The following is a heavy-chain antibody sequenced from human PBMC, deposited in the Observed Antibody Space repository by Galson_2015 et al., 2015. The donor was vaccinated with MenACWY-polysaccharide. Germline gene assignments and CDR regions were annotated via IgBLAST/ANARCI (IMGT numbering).Heavy chain of an antibody. Sequence: SVKVSCKASGYTFTSYDINWVRQATGQGLEWMGWMNPNSGNTGYAQKFQGRVTMTRNTSISTAYMELSSLRSEDTAVCYCARASDSGYDFDYWGQGTLVTVSS. J-gene: IGHJ4*02. CDR2: MNPNSGNT. CDR3: ARASDSGYDFDY. CDR1: GYTFTSYD. D-gene: IGHD5-12*01. V-gene: IGHV1-8*01.